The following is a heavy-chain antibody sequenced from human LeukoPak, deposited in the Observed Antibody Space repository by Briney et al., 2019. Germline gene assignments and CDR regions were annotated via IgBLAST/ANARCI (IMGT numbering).Heavy chain of an antibody. CDR1: GVSISSSNYF. D-gene: IGHD3-3*01. J-gene: IGHJ4*01. CDR2: LYYRGTT. V-gene: IGHV4-39*01. CDR3: ARRKGDYDFGPVDY. Sequence: PSETLSLTCTVSGVSISSSNYFWGWFRQSPGKGLQWIGNLYYRGTTYYNPSLTSRVTISGDTSKNQFSLTLTSVTAADTAVYYCARRKGDYDFGPVDYWGQEPWSSSPQ.